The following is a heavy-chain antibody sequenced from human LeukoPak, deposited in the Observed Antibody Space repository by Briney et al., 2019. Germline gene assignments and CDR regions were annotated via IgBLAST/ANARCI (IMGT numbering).Heavy chain of an antibody. D-gene: IGHD3-3*01. CDR1: GFTFSSYA. Sequence: PGGSLRLSCAASGFTFSSYAMSWVRQAPGKGLEWVSAISGSGGSTYYADSVKGRFTISRDNSKNTLYLQMNSLRAEDTAVYYCAKDRYPYYDFWSSYYPAHDYWGQGTLVTVSS. J-gene: IGHJ4*02. CDR2: ISGSGGST. CDR3: AKDRYPYYDFWSSYYPAHDY. V-gene: IGHV3-23*01.